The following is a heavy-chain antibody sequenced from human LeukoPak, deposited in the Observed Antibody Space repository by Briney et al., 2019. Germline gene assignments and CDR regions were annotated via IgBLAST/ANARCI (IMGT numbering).Heavy chain of an antibody. Sequence: GSLRLSCAASGFTFSSYAMSWVRQAPGKGLEWVSAISGSGGSTYYADSVKGRFTISRDNSKNTLYLQMNSLRAEDTAVYYCAKVNYYESSGYYDYWGQGTLVTVSS. J-gene: IGHJ4*02. CDR3: AKVNYYESSGYYDY. D-gene: IGHD3-22*01. CDR2: ISGSGGST. CDR1: GFTFSSYA. V-gene: IGHV3-23*01.